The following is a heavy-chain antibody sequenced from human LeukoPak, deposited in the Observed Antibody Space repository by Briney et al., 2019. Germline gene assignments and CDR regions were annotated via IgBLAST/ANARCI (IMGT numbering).Heavy chain of an antibody. J-gene: IGHJ4*02. D-gene: IGHD6-13*01. CDR2: VNSDGSTT. Sequence: PGGSLRLSCAASGFPFSNYWMHWVRQAPEKGLVWVSRVNSDGSTTNYADSVKGRFTISRDNAENTLYKRMNSLRPEDTAVYYCARGYYSSSRFDSWGQGTLVTVSS. CDR3: ARGYYSSSRFDS. CDR1: GFPFSNYW. V-gene: IGHV3-74*01.